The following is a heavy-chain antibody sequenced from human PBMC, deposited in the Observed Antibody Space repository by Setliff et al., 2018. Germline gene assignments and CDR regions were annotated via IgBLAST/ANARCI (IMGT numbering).Heavy chain of an antibody. CDR1: GGSISSGNYY. V-gene: IGHV4-61*09. CDR2: IQTSGTT. J-gene: IGHJ6*03. D-gene: IGHD6-6*01. CDR3: ARMAVRVASRPSSPLEYYYYMDF. Sequence: PSETLSLTCTVSGGSISSGNYYWSWIRQPAGKGLEWIGHIQTSGTTNYNPSLKSRVTISVDTSKNQFSLKLSAVTAADTAVYFCARMAVRVASRPSSPLEYYYYMDFWGKGATVTVSS.